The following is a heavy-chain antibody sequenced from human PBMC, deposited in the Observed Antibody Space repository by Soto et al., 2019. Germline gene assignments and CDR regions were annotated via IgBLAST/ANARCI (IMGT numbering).Heavy chain of an antibody. V-gene: IGHV1-18*01. Sequence: QVQLVQSGAEVKKPGASVKVSCKASGYTFTNYGISWVRQAPGQGFEWMGWISANNGNTNYEQKHQGRVTMTTDTSTSTAYRELRSLRSDDTAVYYCARDRGSYALDYWGQGTLVTVSS. CDR3: ARDRGSYALDY. J-gene: IGHJ4*02. CDR2: ISANNGNT. D-gene: IGHD1-26*01. CDR1: GYTFTNYG.